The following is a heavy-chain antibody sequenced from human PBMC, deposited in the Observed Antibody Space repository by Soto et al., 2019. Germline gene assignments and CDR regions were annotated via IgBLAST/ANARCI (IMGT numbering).Heavy chain of an antibody. J-gene: IGHJ4*02. Sequence: EVQLVESGGGLVKPGGSLRLSCAVSGFTLTNVWMNWVRQAPGKGLEWVGRIKSKTDGGTTDYAAPVKGRFTISRADSKNQLYKQMHSLKTEDTAVYYCSHGYGQHFDSWSQGTLVTVSS. CDR1: GFTLTNVW. D-gene: IGHD1-1*01. CDR3: SHGYGQHFDS. V-gene: IGHV3-15*07. CDR2: IKSKTDGGTT.